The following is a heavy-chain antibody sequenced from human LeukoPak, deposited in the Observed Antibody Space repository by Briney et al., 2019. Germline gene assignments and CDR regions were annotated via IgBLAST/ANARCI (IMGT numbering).Heavy chain of an antibody. CDR1: GFPFSSYW. CDR3: TRVGYIDEGIDY. CDR2: IKQDGSKK. V-gene: IGHV3-7*04. Sequence: GGSLRLSRVASGFPFSSYWMTWVRQAPGKGLEWVANIKQDGSKKSYVDSVKGRFTISRDNAKNSLYLQMNSLRAEDTAIYYCTRVGYIDEGIDYWGQGTLVTVSS. D-gene: IGHD5-24*01. J-gene: IGHJ4*02.